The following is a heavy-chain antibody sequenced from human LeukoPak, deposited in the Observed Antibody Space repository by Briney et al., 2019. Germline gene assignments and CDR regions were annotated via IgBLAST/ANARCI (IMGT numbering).Heavy chain of an antibody. CDR2: INHSGST. CDR3: ARSYYYYMDV. V-gene: IGHV4-34*01. CDR1: GGSFSGYY. Sequence: SETLSLTCAVYGGSFSGYYWSWIRQPPGKGLEWIGEINHSGSTNYNPSLKSRVTISVDTSKYQFSLKLSSVTAADTAVYYCARSYYYYMDVWGKGTTVTVSS. J-gene: IGHJ6*03.